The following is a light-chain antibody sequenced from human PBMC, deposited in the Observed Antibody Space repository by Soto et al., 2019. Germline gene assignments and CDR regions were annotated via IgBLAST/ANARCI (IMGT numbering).Light chain of an antibody. Sequence: DIKMNKSLSTLSGSVGYRFTITCRASQTISSWLAWYQQKPGKAPKLLIYKASTLKSGVPSRFSGSGSGTEFTLTISSLQPDDFATYYCQHYNSYSEAFGQGTMGDIK. V-gene: IGKV1-5*03. CDR3: QHYNSYSEA. CDR1: QTISSW. CDR2: KAS. J-gene: IGKJ1*01.